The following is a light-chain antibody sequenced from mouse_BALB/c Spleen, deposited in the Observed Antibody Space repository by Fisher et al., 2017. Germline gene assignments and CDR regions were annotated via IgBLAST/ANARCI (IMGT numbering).Light chain of an antibody. V-gene: IGKV4-59*01. CDR1: SSISY. CDR3: HQWSSYPPT. Sequence: IVLTQSPAIMSASPGEKVTMTCSASSSISYMHWYQQKSGTSPKRWIYDTSNLASGVPARFSGSGSGTSYSLTISSMEAEDAASYFCHQWSSYPPTFGAGTKLELK. CDR2: DTS. J-gene: IGKJ5*01.